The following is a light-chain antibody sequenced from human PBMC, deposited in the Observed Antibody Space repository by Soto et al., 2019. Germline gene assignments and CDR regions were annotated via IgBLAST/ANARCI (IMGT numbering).Light chain of an antibody. CDR1: TGAVTSGYY. Sequence: VVTQEPSLTVSPGGTVTLTCASSTGAVTSGYYPNWFQQKAGQAPRVLIYSTSNKHSWTPARFSGSLLGGKAALTLSGVQLEDEAEYYCLLYYGGAWVFGGGTKLTVL. J-gene: IGLJ3*02. CDR3: LLYYGGAWV. CDR2: STS. V-gene: IGLV7-43*01.